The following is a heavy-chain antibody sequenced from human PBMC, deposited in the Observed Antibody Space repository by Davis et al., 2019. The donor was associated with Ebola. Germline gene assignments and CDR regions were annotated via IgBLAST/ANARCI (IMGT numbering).Heavy chain of an antibody. CDR3: ARDVGDAYSGSDY. CDR2: INWNGGST. CDR1: GFTFDDFA. Sequence: PGGSLRLSCAASGFTFDDFAMTWVRQAPGKGLEWISGINWNGGSTGYADSVKGRSTISRDNANNLLYLQMNSLRADDTAVYYCARDVGDAYSGSDYWGQGTLVTVSS. V-gene: IGHV3-20*04. D-gene: IGHD6-13*01. J-gene: IGHJ4*02.